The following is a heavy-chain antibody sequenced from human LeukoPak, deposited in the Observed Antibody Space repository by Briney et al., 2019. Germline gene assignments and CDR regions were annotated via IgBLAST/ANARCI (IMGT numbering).Heavy chain of an antibody. Sequence: SVKVSCKASGGTFSSYAISWVRQAPGQGLEWMGGIIPIFGTANYAQKFQGRVTITTDESTSTAYMELSSLRSEDTAVYYCARDLGSGFGVVTNAFDIWGQGTMVTVSS. CDR2: IIPIFGTA. V-gene: IGHV1-69*05. J-gene: IGHJ3*02. D-gene: IGHD3-3*01. CDR3: ARDLGSGFGVVTNAFDI. CDR1: GGTFSSYA.